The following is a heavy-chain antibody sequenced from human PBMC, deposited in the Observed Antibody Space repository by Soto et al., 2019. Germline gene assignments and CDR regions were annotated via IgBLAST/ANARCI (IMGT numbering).Heavy chain of an antibody. J-gene: IGHJ5*02. CDR1: GDSVSSNHAT. CDR2: TYYRSKWYY. CDR3: ARLLRTFVGPNWFDL. D-gene: IGHD2-21*01. Sequence: PSPTLSLTCAISGDSVSSNHATWDWIRQSPSRGLEWLGRTYYRSKWYYDYALSVKSRITINPDTSQNQCSLKLTSVTAADAAVYYCARLLRTFVGPNWFDLWGRGTLVTVSS. V-gene: IGHV6-1*01.